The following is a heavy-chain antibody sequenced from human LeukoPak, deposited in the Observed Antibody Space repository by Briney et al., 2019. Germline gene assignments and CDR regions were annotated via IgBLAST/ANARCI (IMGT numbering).Heavy chain of an antibody. J-gene: IGHJ5*02. V-gene: IGHV3-53*01. D-gene: IGHD2-15*01. CDR2: IYAGGTT. Sequence: GSLRLSCAASGFTVSSNFISWVRQAPGKGLEWVSVIYAGGTTYYADSVKGRFTISRDNSKNTLYLQMNSLRAEDTAVYYCARVVGVAAAASYNWFDPWGQGTLDTVSS. CDR1: GFTVSSNF. CDR3: ARVVGVAAAASYNWFDP.